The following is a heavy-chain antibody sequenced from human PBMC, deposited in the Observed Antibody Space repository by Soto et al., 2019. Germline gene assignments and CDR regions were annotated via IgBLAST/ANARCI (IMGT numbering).Heavy chain of an antibody. CDR1: GYTFTGYY. J-gene: IGHJ6*02. CDR2: INPNSGGT. CDR3: SSDSYSSGWWEYYYYGMDV. V-gene: IGHV1-2*02. D-gene: IGHD6-19*01. Sequence: QVQLVQSGAEVKKPGASVKVSCKASGYTFTGYYMHWVRQAPGQGLEWMGWINPNSGGTNYAQKFQGRVTMTRDTSISTAYMELSRLRSDDTAVYYCSSDSYSSGWWEYYYYGMDVWGQGTTVTVSS.